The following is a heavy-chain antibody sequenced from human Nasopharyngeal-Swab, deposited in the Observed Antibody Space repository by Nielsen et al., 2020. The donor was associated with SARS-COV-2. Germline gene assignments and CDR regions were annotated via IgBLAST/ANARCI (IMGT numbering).Heavy chain of an antibody. CDR3: ARGTKDFWSGNGGHWFDP. CDR2: IYYSGST. V-gene: IGHV4-59*01. CDR1: GGSISSYY. Sequence: SETLSLTCTVSGGSISSYYWSWIRQPQGKGLEWIGYIYYSGSTNYNPSLKSRVTISVDTSKNQFSLKLSSVTAADTAVYYCARGTKDFWSGNGGHWFDPWGQGTLVTVSS. D-gene: IGHD3-3*01. J-gene: IGHJ5*02.